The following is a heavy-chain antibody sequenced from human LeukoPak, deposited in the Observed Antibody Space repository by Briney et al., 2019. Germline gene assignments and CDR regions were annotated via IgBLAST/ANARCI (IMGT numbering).Heavy chain of an antibody. CDR1: GGTFSSYA. CDR3: ARSSRGHFHYYYYGMDV. D-gene: IGHD6-25*01. CDR2: IIPIFGTV. Sequence: SVKVSCKASGGTFSSYAISWVRQAPGQGLEWMGGIIPIFGTVNYAQKFQGRVTITADESTSTAYMELSSLRSEDTAVYYCARSSRGHFHYYYYGMDVWGQGTTVTVSS. J-gene: IGHJ6*02. V-gene: IGHV1-69*13.